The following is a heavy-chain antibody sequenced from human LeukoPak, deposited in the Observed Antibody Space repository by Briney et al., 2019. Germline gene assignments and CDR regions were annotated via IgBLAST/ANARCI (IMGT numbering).Heavy chain of an antibody. D-gene: IGHD3-9*01. Sequence: SETLSLTYTVSGGSISSFYWSWIRQPPGKGLEWIGYIYYSGSTNYNPSLKSRVTISVDTSKNQFSLKLSSVTAADTAVYYCATTGRYFDWLSAGYYYYGMDVWGQGTTVTVSS. V-gene: IGHV4-59*01. CDR3: ATTGRYFDWLSAGYYYYGMDV. J-gene: IGHJ6*02. CDR2: IYYSGST. CDR1: GGSISSFY.